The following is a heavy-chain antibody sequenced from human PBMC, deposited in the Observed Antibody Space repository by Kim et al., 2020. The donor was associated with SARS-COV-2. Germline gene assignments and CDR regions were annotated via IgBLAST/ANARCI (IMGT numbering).Heavy chain of an antibody. Sequence: SQTLSITCAISGDSVSSKSGTWNWIRQSPSRGLEWLGRTYYRSKWHNDYAVSVKSRITIKPDTSKNQFSLQLYSVTPEDTAVYYCARGSAGTIDQWGQGTLVTVSS. D-gene: IGHD1-7*01. CDR3: ARGSAGTIDQ. J-gene: IGHJ4*02. CDR2: TYYRSKWHN. CDR1: GDSVSSKSGT. V-gene: IGHV6-1*01.